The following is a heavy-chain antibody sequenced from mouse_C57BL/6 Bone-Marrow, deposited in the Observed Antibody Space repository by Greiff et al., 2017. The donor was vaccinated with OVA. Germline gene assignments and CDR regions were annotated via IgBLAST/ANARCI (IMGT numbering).Heavy chain of an antibody. CDR2: INPYNGGT. CDR3: AREGYDYDAAY. Sequence: VQLQQSGPVLVKPGASVKMSCKASGYTFTDYYMNWVKQSHGKSLEWIGVINPYNGGTSYNQKFKGKATLTVDKSSSTAYMELNSLTSEDSAVYYCAREGYDYDAAYWGQGTLVTVSA. J-gene: IGHJ3*01. D-gene: IGHD2-4*01. V-gene: IGHV1-19*01. CDR1: GYTFTDYY.